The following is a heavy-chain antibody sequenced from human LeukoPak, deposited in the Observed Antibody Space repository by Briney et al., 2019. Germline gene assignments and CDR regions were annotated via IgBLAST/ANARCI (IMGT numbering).Heavy chain of an antibody. Sequence: SETLSLTCTVSGGSITSVGYFWGWIRLPPGKGLEWIGTIFHSGSTYYNASLKSRVTMSVDTSKNQFSLKLSSVTAADTAVYYCVRRSTAGEWFDPWGQGTLVTVSS. CDR3: VRRSTAGEWFDP. CDR2: IFHSGST. J-gene: IGHJ5*02. CDR1: GGSITSVGYF. D-gene: IGHD3-16*01. V-gene: IGHV4-39*01.